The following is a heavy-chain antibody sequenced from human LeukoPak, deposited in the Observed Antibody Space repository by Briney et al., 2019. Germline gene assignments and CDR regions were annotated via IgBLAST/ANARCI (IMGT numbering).Heavy chain of an antibody. Sequence: PGGSLRLSCAASGFPFSTYWMHWVRQAPGKGLVWVSRIKSDGISTTYADSVKGRFTISRDNAKNTLYLQMNSLRAEDTDVYYCVRDRYYGMDVWGQGTTVTVSS. CDR1: GFPFSTYW. CDR2: IKSDGIST. CDR3: VRDRYYGMDV. V-gene: IGHV3-74*01. J-gene: IGHJ6*02.